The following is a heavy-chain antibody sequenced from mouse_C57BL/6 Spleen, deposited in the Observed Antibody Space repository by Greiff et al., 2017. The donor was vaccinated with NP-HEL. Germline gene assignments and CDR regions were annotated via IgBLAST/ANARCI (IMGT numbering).Heavy chain of an antibody. V-gene: IGHV1-69*01. CDR3: ARRYYGSSPFDY. CDR2: IDPSDSYP. Sequence: VQLQQPGAELVMPGASVKLSCKASGYTFTSYWMHWVKQRPGQGLEWIGEIDPSDSYPNYNQKFKGKSTLTVDKSSSTAYMQLSSLTSEDSAVYYCARRYYGSSPFDYWGQGTTLTVSS. CDR1: GYTFTSYW. J-gene: IGHJ2*01. D-gene: IGHD1-1*01.